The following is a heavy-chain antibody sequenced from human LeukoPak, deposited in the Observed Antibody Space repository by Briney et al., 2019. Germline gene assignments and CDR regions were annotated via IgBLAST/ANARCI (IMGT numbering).Heavy chain of an antibody. J-gene: IGHJ4*02. V-gene: IGHV3-30*18. CDR1: GFTFSSYG. CDR3: AKDLAHPGWLPIDY. Sequence: PGGSLRLSCAASGFTFSSYGMHLVRQAPGKGLEWVAVISYDGSNKYYADSVKGRFTISRDNSKNTLYLQMNSLRAEDTAVYYCAKDLAHPGWLPIDYWGQGTLVTVSS. D-gene: IGHD5-12*01. CDR2: ISYDGSNK.